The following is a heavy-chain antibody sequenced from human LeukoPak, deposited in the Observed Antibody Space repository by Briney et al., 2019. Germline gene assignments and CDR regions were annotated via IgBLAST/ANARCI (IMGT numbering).Heavy chain of an antibody. D-gene: IGHD1-26*01. CDR3: ARAVWELPGGDFDY. Sequence: SEALSLTCTVSGGSINSYYWSWIRQPTGKGLEWIGRIYTSGSTNYNPSLKSRVTMSIDPSKNQFSVKLSSVTAADSAVYYCARAVWELPGGDFDYWGQRTLDTVCS. J-gene: IGHJ4*02. V-gene: IGHV4-4*07. CDR2: IYTSGST. CDR1: GGSINSYY.